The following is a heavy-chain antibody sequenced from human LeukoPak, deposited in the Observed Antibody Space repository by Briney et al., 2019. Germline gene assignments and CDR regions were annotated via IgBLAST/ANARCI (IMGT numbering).Heavy chain of an antibody. CDR3: AIDYGDYIINYFDY. V-gene: IGHV3-23*01. J-gene: IGHJ4*02. Sequence: GGSLRLSCAASGFTFSSYAMSWVRQAPGKGLEWVSAISGSGGSTYYADSVKGRFTISRDNSKNTLYLQMNSLRAEDTAVYYCAIDYGDYIINYFDYWGQGTLVTVSS. D-gene: IGHD4-17*01. CDR2: ISGSGGST. CDR1: GFTFSSYA.